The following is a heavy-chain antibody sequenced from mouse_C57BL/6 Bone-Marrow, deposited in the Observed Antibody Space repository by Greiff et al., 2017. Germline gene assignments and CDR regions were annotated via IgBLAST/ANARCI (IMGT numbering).Heavy chain of an antibody. CDR1: GYTFTDYE. Sequence: VQLQQSGAELVRPGASVTLSCKASGYTFTDYEMNWVKQTPVHGLEWIGAIDPETGGTAYNQKFKGKAILTADKSSSTAYMELRSLTSEDSAVYYCTGSNYDYWGQGTTLTVSS. CDR2: IDPETGGT. CDR3: TGSNYDY. D-gene: IGHD2-5*01. V-gene: IGHV1-15*01. J-gene: IGHJ2*01.